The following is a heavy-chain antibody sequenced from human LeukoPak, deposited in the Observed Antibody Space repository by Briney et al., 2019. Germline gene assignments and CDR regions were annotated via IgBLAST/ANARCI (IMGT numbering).Heavy chain of an antibody. CDR2: IYSGGST. CDR3: ARDRGGYLDY. Sequence: GGSLRLSCAASGFTVSSNYMSWVRQAPGKGLEWVSVIYSGGSTYYADSVKGRFTISRDNAKNSLYLQMNSLRAEDTAVYYCARDRGGYLDYWGQGTLVTVSS. CDR1: GFTVSSNY. J-gene: IGHJ4*02. D-gene: IGHD3-10*01. V-gene: IGHV3-53*01.